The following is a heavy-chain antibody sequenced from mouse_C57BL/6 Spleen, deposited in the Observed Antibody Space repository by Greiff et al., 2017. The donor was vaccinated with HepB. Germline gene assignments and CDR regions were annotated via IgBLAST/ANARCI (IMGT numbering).Heavy chain of an antibody. J-gene: IGHJ2*01. V-gene: IGHV1-55*01. CDR3: ARGFITTVVAPFDY. CDR2: IYPGSGST. D-gene: IGHD1-1*01. CDR1: GYTFTSYW. Sequence: QVQLQQSGAELVKPGASVKMSCKASGYTFTSYWITWVKQRPGQGLEWIGDIYPGSGSTNYNEKFKSKATLTVDTSSSTAYMQLSSLTSEDSAVYYCARGFITTVVAPFDYWGQGTTLTVSS.